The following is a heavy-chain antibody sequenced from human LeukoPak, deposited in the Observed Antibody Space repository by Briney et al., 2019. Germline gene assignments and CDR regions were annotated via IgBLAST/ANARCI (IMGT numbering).Heavy chain of an antibody. V-gene: IGHV4-59*08. J-gene: IGHJ3*02. Sequence: SETQSLTCTVSGGSISSYYWSWIRQPPGKGLEWIGYIYYSGSTNYNPSLKSRVTISVDTSKNQFSLKLSSVTAADTAVYYCARPLSRGSDDAFDIWGQGTMVTVSS. D-gene: IGHD2-15*01. CDR2: IYYSGST. CDR1: GGSISSYY. CDR3: ARPLSRGSDDAFDI.